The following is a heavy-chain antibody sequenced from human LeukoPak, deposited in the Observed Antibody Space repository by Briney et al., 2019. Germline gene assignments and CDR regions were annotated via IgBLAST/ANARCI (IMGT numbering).Heavy chain of an antibody. CDR3: ASHLERHPYYFDY. CDR1: GGTFSSYA. D-gene: IGHD1-1*01. V-gene: IGHV1-69*05. CDR2: IIPIFGTA. J-gene: IGHJ4*01. Sequence: SVKVSCXASGGTFSSYAISWVRQAPGQGLEWMGGIIPIFGTANYAQKFQGRVTITTDESTSTAYMELSSLRSEDTAVYYCASHLERHPYYFDYWGQEPWSPSPQ.